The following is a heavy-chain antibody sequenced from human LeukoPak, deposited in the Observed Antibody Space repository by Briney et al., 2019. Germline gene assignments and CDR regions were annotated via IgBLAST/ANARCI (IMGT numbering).Heavy chain of an antibody. Sequence: GESLKISCKGSGYSFTSYWIGWVRQMPGKGLEWMGIIYPGDSDTRYRPSFEGQVTISADKSISTAYLQWSSLKASDTAMYYCARQAPSVVVAATGDFDYWGQGTLVTASS. D-gene: IGHD2-15*01. J-gene: IGHJ4*02. V-gene: IGHV5-51*01. CDR2: IYPGDSDT. CDR3: ARQAPSVVVAATGDFDY. CDR1: GYSFTSYW.